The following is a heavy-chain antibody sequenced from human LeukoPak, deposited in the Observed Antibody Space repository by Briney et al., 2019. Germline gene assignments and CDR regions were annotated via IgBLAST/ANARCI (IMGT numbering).Heavy chain of an antibody. CDR1: GGSFSGYY. J-gene: IGHJ4*02. V-gene: IGHV4-34*01. CDR2: INHSGST. D-gene: IGHD3-3*01. Sequence: SETLPLTCAVYGGSFSGYYWSWIRQPPGKGLEWIGEINHSGSTNYNPSLKSRVTISVDTSKNQFSLKLSSVTAADTAVYYCARVRGLDFWSGYYAHWGQGTLVTVSS. CDR3: ARVRGLDFWSGYYAH.